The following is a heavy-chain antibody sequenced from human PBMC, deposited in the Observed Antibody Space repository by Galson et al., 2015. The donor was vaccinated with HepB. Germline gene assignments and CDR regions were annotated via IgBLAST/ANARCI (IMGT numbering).Heavy chain of an antibody. Sequence: SETLSLTCTVSGAYMSRYYWSWIRQPPGKGLEWIGYIFYSGNTNYSPSLKSRVTMSLDMSKNQFSLKLTSVTAADTAVYYCASISSIAARLHFDNWGQGTQVIVSS. D-gene: IGHD6-6*01. CDR1: GAYMSRYY. CDR2: IFYSGNT. CDR3: ASISSIAARLHFDN. J-gene: IGHJ4*02. V-gene: IGHV4-59*08.